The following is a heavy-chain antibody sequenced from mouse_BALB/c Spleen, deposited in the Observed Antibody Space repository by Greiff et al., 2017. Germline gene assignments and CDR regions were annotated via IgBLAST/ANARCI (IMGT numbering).Heavy chain of an antibody. V-gene: IGHV5-4*02. Sequence: EVQVVESGGGLVKPGGSLKLSCAASGFTFSDYYMYWVRQTPEKRLEWVATISDGGSYTYYPDSVKGRFTISRDNAKNNLYLQMSSLKSEDTAMYYCARAYYRYDDYYAMDYWGQGTSVTVSS. J-gene: IGHJ4*01. CDR3: ARAYYRYDDYYAMDY. CDR2: ISDGGSYT. CDR1: GFTFSDYY. D-gene: IGHD2-14*01.